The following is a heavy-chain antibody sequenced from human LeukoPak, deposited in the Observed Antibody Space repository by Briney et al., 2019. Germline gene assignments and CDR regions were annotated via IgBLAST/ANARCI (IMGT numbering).Heavy chain of an antibody. D-gene: IGHD3-3*01. CDR2: INWNGGST. V-gene: IGHV3-20*01. CDR1: GFTFDDYG. J-gene: IGHJ4*02. Sequence: GGSLRLSCAASGFTFDDYGMSWVRQAPGKGLEWVSGINWNGGSTGYADSVKGRFTISRDNAKNSLYLQMNSLRAEDTALYHCARILRWEGSYYFDYWGQGTLVTVSS. CDR3: ARILRWEGSYYFDY.